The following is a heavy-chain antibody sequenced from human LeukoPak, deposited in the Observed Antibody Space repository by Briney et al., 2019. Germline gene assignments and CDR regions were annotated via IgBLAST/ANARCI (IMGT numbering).Heavy chain of an antibody. CDR2: ISSNGGST. CDR1: AFTFSSYA. J-gene: IGHJ6*02. CDR3: ARGGDYGGNSALDV. V-gene: IGHV3-64D*06. D-gene: IGHD4-23*01. Sequence: GRSLRLSCTGSAFTFSSYAMHWVRQAPGKGLEYVSAISSNGGSTYYADSVKGRFTISRDNSKNTLYLQMSSLRAEDTAVYYCARGGDYGGNSALDVWGQGTTVTVSS.